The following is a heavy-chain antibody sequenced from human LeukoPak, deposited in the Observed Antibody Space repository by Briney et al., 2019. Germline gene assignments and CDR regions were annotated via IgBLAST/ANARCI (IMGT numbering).Heavy chain of an antibody. Sequence: GGSLRLSCAASGFTVSSNYMSWVRQAPGKGLEWVSAISGSGGSTYYADSVKGRFTISRDNSKNTLYLQMNSLRAEDTAVYYCAKEKTGTTPQDFDYWGQGTLVTASS. CDR2: ISGSGGST. CDR3: AKEKTGTTPQDFDY. J-gene: IGHJ4*02. D-gene: IGHD1-7*01. CDR1: GFTVSSNY. V-gene: IGHV3-23*01.